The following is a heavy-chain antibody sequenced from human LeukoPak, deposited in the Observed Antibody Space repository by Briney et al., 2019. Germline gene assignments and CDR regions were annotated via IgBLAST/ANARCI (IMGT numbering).Heavy chain of an antibody. CDR3: ARDFNWFDP. V-gene: IGHV1-69*01. J-gene: IGHJ5*02. Sequence: ASVKVSCKAFGGTFSSYAISWVRQAPGQGLEWMGGIIPIFGTANYAQKFQGRVAIPADESTSTAYMELRSLRSEDTAVYYCARDFNWFDPWGPGTLVTVSS. CDR2: IIPIFGTA. CDR1: GGTFSSYA.